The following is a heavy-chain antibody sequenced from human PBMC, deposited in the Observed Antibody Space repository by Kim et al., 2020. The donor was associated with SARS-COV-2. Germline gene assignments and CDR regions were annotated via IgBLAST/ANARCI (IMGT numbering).Heavy chain of an antibody. CDR1: GFTFSSYG. D-gene: IGHD3-3*01. CDR2: ISYDGSDK. CDR3: AKDFWVRRVVLSGTDY. V-gene: IGHV3-30*18. Sequence: GGSLRLSCATSGFTFSSYGMHWVRQAPGKGLEWVSIISYDGSDKYYADSVKGRFTISRDNSRNTLYLQMNGLRSEDTAIYFCAKDFWVRRVVLSGTDYWG. J-gene: IGHJ4*01.